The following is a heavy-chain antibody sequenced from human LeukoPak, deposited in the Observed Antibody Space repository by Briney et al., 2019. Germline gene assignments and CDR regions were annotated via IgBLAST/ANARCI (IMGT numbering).Heavy chain of an antibody. CDR1: GGSISSGDYY. D-gene: IGHD5-18*01. Sequence: PSETLSLTCTVSGGSISSGDYYWSWIRQPPGKGLEWIGYIYYSGSTYYNPSLKSRVTISVDTSKNQFPLKLSSVTAADTAVYYCARAPWLLYAFDIWGQGTMVTVSS. CDR2: IYYSGST. V-gene: IGHV4-30-4*01. J-gene: IGHJ3*02. CDR3: ARAPWLLYAFDI.